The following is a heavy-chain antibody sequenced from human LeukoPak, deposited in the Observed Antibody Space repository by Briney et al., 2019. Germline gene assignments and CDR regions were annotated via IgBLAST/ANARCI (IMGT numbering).Heavy chain of an antibody. CDR1: GFTFSSYD. CDR2: ISGSGGST. D-gene: IGHD3-22*01. CDR3: AKDRGGVVVRAFDY. Sequence: GGSLRLSCAASGFTFSSYDMSWVRQAPGKGLEWVSGISGSGGSTYYADSVRGRFTISRDNSKNTLYLQMNSLRVEDTAVYYCAKDRGGVVVRAFDYWGQGTLVTVSS. V-gene: IGHV3-23*01. J-gene: IGHJ4*02.